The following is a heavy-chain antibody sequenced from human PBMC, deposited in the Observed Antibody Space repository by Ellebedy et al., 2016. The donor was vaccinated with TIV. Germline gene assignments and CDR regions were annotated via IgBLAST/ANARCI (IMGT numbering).Heavy chain of an antibody. D-gene: IGHD2-8*01. J-gene: IGHJ4*02. Sequence: GESLKISCAASGFTFSNFALSWVRQAPGKGLEWVSSISGSGGSTHYADSVKGRFTISRDNSKNTLYLQINSLRAEDTAVYYCAKGAWVYAMSYWGQGTLVTVSS. CDR2: ISGSGGST. CDR1: GFTFSNFA. V-gene: IGHV3-23*01. CDR3: AKGAWVYAMSY.